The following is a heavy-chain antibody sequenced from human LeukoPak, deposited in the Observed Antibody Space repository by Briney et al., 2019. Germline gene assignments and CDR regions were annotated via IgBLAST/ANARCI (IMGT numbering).Heavy chain of an antibody. CDR1: GFTFSSYA. D-gene: IGHD6-6*01. CDR3: AKVVGHSSSSVGATDAFDI. Sequence: GGSLRLSCAASGFTFSSYAMSWVRQAPGKGLEWVSAISGSGGSTYYADSVKGRFTISRDNSKNTLYLQMNSLRAEDTAVYYCAKVVGHSSSSVGATDAFDIWGQGTMVTVSS. CDR2: ISGSGGST. J-gene: IGHJ3*02. V-gene: IGHV3-23*01.